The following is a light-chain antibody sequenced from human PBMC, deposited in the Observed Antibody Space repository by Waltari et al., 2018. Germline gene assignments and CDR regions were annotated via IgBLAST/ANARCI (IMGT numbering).Light chain of an antibody. CDR1: SPNIGAGYD. Sequence: QSVLTQPPSVSGAPGQRVTISCPGSSPNIGAGYDVHWAQQLPGTAPKLLTYGNSNRPSGVPDRFSGSKSGTSASLAITGLQAEDEADYYCQSYDSSLSGRGVFGGGTKLTVL. CDR2: GNS. V-gene: IGLV1-40*01. J-gene: IGLJ2*01. CDR3: QSYDSSLSGRGV.